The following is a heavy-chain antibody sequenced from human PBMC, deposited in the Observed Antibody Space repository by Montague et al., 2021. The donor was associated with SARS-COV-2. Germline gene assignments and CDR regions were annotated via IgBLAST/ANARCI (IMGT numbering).Heavy chain of an antibody. D-gene: IGHD3-3*01. CDR1: GFTFSSYA. Sequence: SLRLSCAASGFTFSSYAMHWVRQAPGKGLEWVAVISYDGSNKYYADSVKGRFTISRDNSQNTLYLQMNSLRAEDTAVYYCARDYRYYDFWSGYSKGQNYYYYYYMDVWGKGTTVTVSS. J-gene: IGHJ6*03. CDR3: ARDYRYYDFWSGYSKGQNYYYYYYMDV. CDR2: ISYDGSNK. V-gene: IGHV3-30*04.